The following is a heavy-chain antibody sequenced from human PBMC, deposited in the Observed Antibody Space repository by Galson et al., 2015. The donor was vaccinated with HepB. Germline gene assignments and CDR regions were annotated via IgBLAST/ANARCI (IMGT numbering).Heavy chain of an antibody. J-gene: IGHJ5*02. V-gene: IGHV2-5*02. Sequence: PALVKPTQTLTLTCTFSGLSLSTSGVGVGWIRQPPGKALEWLALIYWDDDKRYSPSLKSRLTITKDTSKNQVVLTMTNMDPVDTATYYCAHRAGFGEFLWFDPWGQGTLVTVSS. CDR2: IYWDDDK. CDR1: GLSLSTSGVG. D-gene: IGHD3-10*01. CDR3: AHRAGFGEFLWFDP.